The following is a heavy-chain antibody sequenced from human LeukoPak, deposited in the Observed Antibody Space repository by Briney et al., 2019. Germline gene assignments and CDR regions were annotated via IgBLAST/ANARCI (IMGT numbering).Heavy chain of an antibody. Sequence: ASVKVSCKASGYTFTSYGISWVRQAPGQGLEWMGWISGYNGNTNYAQKVQGRVTMTTDTSTSTVYMELRSLTSDDTAVYYCARTKWVGVAGTGFDYWGQGTLVTVSS. J-gene: IGHJ4*02. D-gene: IGHD6-19*01. CDR2: ISGYNGNT. V-gene: IGHV1-18*01. CDR3: ARTKWVGVAGTGFDY. CDR1: GYTFTSYG.